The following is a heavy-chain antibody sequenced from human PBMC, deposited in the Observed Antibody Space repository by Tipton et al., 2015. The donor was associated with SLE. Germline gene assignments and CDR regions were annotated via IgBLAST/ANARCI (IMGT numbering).Heavy chain of an antibody. V-gene: IGHV3-30*02. CDR3: AKDPDIATPRYYSGMDV. CDR2: IRYDDGTNK. CDR1: GSSFSSGYY. J-gene: IGHJ6*02. Sequence: LSLTCTVSGSSFSSGYYWAWIRQAPGKGLEWVAFIRYDDGTNKFYADSVKGRFTISKDNSKNTLYLQMNSLRAEDTAVYYCAKDPDIATPRYYSGMDVWGQGTTVTASS. D-gene: IGHD2-15*01.